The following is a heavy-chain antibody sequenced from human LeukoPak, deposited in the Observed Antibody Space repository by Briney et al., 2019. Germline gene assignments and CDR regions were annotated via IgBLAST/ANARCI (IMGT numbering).Heavy chain of an antibody. CDR1: GGSISSYY. CDR3: ARALNILTDEYYFDY. Sequence: PSETLSLTCTVSGGSISSYYWSWIRQPPGKGLERIGYTYYSGSTNYNPSLKSRVTISVDTSKNQFSLKLSSVTAADTAVYYCARALNILTDEYYFDYWGQGTLVTVSS. V-gene: IGHV4-59*01. CDR2: TYYSGST. D-gene: IGHD3-9*01. J-gene: IGHJ4*02.